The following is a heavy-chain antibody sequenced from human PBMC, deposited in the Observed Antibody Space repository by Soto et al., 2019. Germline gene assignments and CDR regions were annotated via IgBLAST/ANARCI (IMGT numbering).Heavy chain of an antibody. CDR1: GYTFTSYY. V-gene: IGHV1-46*01. Sequence: QVQLVQSGAEVKKPGASVKVSCKASGYTFTSYYIHCVRQAPGQGLEWMGVINPSGGRTSYAQKYLGRVTMTRARPASTDYMELGGLRSEAMAVYDCARGRGGELYDSMDVWGHGPRVNVSS. CDR3: ARGRGGELYDSMDV. CDR2: INPSGGRT. J-gene: IGHJ6*02. D-gene: IGHD3-10*01.